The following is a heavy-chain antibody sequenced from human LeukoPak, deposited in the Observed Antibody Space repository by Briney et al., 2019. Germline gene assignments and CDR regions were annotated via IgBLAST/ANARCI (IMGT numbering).Heavy chain of an antibody. CDR2: ISGDGSHT. Sequence: GGSLRLSCAASGFTFSTYWMHWVRQAPGKGLVWVSRISGDGSHTSYADSVKGRLTISRDNAKNTLYLQMNSLRAEDTAVYYCARLYGTYPGWFDPWGQGTLVTVSS. D-gene: IGHD4-17*01. J-gene: IGHJ5*02. CDR3: ARLYGTYPGWFDP. V-gene: IGHV3-74*01. CDR1: GFTFSTYW.